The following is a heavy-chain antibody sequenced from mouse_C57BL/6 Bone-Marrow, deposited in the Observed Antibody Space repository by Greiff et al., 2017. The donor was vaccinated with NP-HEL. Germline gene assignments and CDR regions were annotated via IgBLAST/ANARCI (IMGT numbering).Heavy chain of an antibody. CDR1: GYTFTSYW. CDR3: ARGLGY. J-gene: IGHJ4*01. D-gene: IGHD3-3*01. V-gene: IGHV1-69*01. CDR2: IDPSDSYP. Sequence: QVQLQQPGAELVMPGASVKLSCKASGYTFTSYWMHWVKQRPGQGLEWIGEIDPSDSYPNYNQKFKGKSTLTVDKSSSTAYMQLSSLTSEDSAVYYCARGLGYWGQGTSVTVSS.